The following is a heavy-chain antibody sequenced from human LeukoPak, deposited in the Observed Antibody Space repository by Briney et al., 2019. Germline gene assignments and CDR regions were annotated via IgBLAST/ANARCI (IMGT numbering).Heavy chain of an antibody. D-gene: IGHD5-12*01. CDR2: ISSSSYI. Sequence: GGSLRLSCAASGFTFSSYSMNWVRQAPGKGLEWVSSISSSSYIYYADSVKGRFTISRDNSKNTLYLQMNSLRAEDTAVYYCATPRGYSGYDPFDYWGQGTLVTVSS. J-gene: IGHJ4*02. CDR3: ATPRGYSGYDPFDY. CDR1: GFTFSSYS. V-gene: IGHV3-21*01.